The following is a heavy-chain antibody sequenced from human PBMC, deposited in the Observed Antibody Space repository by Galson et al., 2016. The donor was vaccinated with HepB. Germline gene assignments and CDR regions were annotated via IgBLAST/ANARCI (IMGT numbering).Heavy chain of an antibody. Sequence: SETLSLTCTVSGGSISSYYWSWIRQPPGKGLEWIGYIYYSGSTNYNPSLKSRVTISVDTSKDQISLKLSSVTAADTAVEYCAREGSSSWWNWFDPWGQGTLVTVSS. CDR2: IYYSGST. J-gene: IGHJ5*02. CDR3: AREGSSSWWNWFDP. D-gene: IGHD6-13*01. CDR1: GGSISSYY. V-gene: IGHV4-59*01.